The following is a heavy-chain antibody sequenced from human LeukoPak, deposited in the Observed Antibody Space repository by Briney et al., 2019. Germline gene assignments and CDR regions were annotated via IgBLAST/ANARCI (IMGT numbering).Heavy chain of an antibody. Sequence: PGGSLRLYCAASGFTFSSYAMSWVRQAPGKGLEWVSAISGSGGSTYYADSVKGRFTISRDNSKNTLYLQMNSLRAEDTAVYYCAKNGLGDSGYDWVDYWGQGTLVTVSS. CDR1: GFTFSSYA. V-gene: IGHV3-23*01. CDR2: ISGSGGST. J-gene: IGHJ4*02. CDR3: AKNGLGDSGYDWVDY. D-gene: IGHD5-12*01.